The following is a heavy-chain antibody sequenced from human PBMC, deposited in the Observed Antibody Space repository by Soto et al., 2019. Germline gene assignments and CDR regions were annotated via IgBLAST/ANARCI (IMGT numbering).Heavy chain of an antibody. Sequence: QVQLVESGGGVVQPGRSLRLSCAASGFTFQTYAMHWVRQAPGKGLEWVALIWYDGTNEKYADSVRGRFTISRDNSKNALYLQMNSLRAEDTAVYYCAKVQLTMIVVVIPNFDYWGQGTLVTVSS. D-gene: IGHD3-22*01. CDR1: GFTFQTYA. CDR3: AKVQLTMIVVVIPNFDY. J-gene: IGHJ4*02. V-gene: IGHV3-33*06. CDR2: IWYDGTNE.